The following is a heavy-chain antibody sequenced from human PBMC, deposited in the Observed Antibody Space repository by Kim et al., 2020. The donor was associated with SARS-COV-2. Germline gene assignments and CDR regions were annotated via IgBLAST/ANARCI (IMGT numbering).Heavy chain of an antibody. CDR3: TSGHREYSSSSNVN. D-gene: IGHD6-6*01. Sequence: LSLTCAASGFTFSNAWMNWVRQAPGKGLEWVGRIKRKTDGGTGDYAAPVKGRFTISRDDSQNTLSLQMNSLKSEDTAVYYCTSGHREYSSSSNVNWGQGTLVTVSS. V-gene: IGHV3-15*01. CDR1: GFTFSNAW. J-gene: IGHJ4*02. CDR2: IKRKTDGGTG.